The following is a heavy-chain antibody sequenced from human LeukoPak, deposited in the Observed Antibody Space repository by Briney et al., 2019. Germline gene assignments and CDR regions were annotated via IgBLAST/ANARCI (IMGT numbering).Heavy chain of an antibody. CDR3: ARVRDGTQDYDFWSGYYLYNYYYYYYMDV. CDR1: GYTFTSYE. J-gene: IGHJ6*03. V-gene: IGHV1-8*01. CDR2: MNPNSGNT. Sequence: ASVKVSCKASGYTFTSYEINWVRQATGQGLEWMGWMNPNSGNTGYAQKFQGRVTMTRNTSISTAYMELSSLRSEDTAVYYCARVRDGTQDYDFWSGYYLYNYYYYYYMDVWGKGTTVTVSS. D-gene: IGHD3-3*01.